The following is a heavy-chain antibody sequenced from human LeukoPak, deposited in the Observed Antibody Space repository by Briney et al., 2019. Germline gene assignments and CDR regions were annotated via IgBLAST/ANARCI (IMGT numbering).Heavy chain of an antibody. J-gene: IGHJ4*02. CDR1: GFTFSGSA. CDR2: IRSKANSYET. V-gene: IGHV3-73*01. Sequence: AGGSLKLSCAASGFTFSGSAMHWVRQASGKGLEWVGRIRSKANSYETAYAASVKGRFTISRDDSKNTAYLQMNSLKTEDTAVYYCTRRENDFWSGYDNPFFDYWGQGTLVTVSS. D-gene: IGHD3-3*01. CDR3: TRRENDFWSGYDNPFFDY.